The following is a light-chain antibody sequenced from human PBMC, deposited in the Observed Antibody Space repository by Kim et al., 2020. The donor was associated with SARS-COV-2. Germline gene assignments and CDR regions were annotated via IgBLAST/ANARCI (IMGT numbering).Light chain of an antibody. CDR2: DTS. Sequence: PGGAVTLPCGSSTGAVTSGHYPYWFQQKPGPAPRTLIYDTSNKHSWTPARFSGSLLGGKAALTLSGAQPEDEAEYYCLLSYSGARVFGGGTKLTVL. V-gene: IGLV7-46*01. CDR3: LLSYSGARV. J-gene: IGLJ3*02. CDR1: TGAVTSGHY.